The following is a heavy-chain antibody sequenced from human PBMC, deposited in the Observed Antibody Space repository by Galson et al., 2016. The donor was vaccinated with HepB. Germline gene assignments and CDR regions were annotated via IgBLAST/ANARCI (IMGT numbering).Heavy chain of an antibody. CDR2: ILPIFGTT. J-gene: IGHJ4*02. D-gene: IGHD3-3*01. Sequence: SVKVSCKASGGTFTSYAFGWVRQAPGQGFEWMGDILPIFGTTNYAQILQGRVTITADKSTNTVYMELSSLRSDDTAVYYCARSAYDFWSGHSRSGKYYFDYWGQGSLVTVSS. CDR1: GGTFTSYA. CDR3: ARSAYDFWSGHSRSGKYYFDY. V-gene: IGHV1-69*06.